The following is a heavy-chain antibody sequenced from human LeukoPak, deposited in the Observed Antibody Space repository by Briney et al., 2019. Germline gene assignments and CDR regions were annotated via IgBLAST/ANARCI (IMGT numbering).Heavy chain of an antibody. J-gene: IGHJ4*02. CDR2: ISSNGGST. V-gene: IGHV3-64*01. CDR1: GFTFSSYA. Sequence: PGGSLRLSCAASGFTFSSYAMHWVRQAPGKGLEYVSAISSNGGSTYYANSVKGRFTISRDNSKNTLYLQMGSLRAEDMAVYYCARDITYYYDSSGYFNWGQGTLVTVSS. D-gene: IGHD3-22*01. CDR3: ARDITYYYDSSGYFN.